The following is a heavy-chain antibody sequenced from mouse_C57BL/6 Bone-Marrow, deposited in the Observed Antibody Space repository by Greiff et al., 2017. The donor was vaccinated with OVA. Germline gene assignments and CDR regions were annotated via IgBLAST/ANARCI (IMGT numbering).Heavy chain of an antibody. J-gene: IGHJ4*01. V-gene: IGHV1-42*01. CDR3: AREKCFYYGNYAGDMDD. CDR1: GYSFTGYY. D-gene: IGHD2-1*01. CDR2: INPSTGGT. Sequence: VQLKESGPELVKPGASVKISCKASGYSFTGYYMNWVKQSPEKSLEWIGEINPSTGGTTYNQKFKAKATLTVDKSSSTAYMQLKSLTSEDSAVYYCAREKCFYYGNYAGDMDDWGQGTSVTVSS.